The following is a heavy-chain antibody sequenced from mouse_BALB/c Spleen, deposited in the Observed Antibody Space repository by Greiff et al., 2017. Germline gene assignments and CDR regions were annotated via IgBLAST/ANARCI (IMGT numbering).Heavy chain of an antibody. J-gene: IGHJ2*01. CDR2: IRSKGNNHAT. CDR1: GFTFSNSW. D-gene: IGHD2-3*01. CDR3: PRRLYDGSIDY. V-gene: IGHV6-6*01. Sequence: EVKLQESGGGLVQPEGSMKLSCAASGFTFSNSWMDWVRQSPGKGLEWVAEIRSKGNNHATYYAESVKGRFTISRDDSKSSVYLQMNSLRAEDTDIYYCPRRLYDGSIDYWGQGTTLTVSS.